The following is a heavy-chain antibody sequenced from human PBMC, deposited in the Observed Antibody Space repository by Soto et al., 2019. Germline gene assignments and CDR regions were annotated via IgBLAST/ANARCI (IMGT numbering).Heavy chain of an antibody. J-gene: IGHJ4*02. CDR2: ISSRGGSV. CDR3: AKMGISTTSSFDN. D-gene: IGHD1-26*01. Sequence: GGSLRLSCSVSGFTFSSYAMGWVRQAPGKGLEWVSVISSRGGSVYYADSVKGRFTVSRDNSLNVLFLHMSKLRVEDTAVYYCAKMGISTTSSFDNWGQGILVTVSS. V-gene: IGHV3-23*01. CDR1: GFTFSSYA.